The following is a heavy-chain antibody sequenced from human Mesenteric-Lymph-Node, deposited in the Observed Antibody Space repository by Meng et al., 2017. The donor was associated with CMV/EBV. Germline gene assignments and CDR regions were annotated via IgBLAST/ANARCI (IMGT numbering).Heavy chain of an antibody. CDR2: IWYDGSNK. Sequence: GGSLRLSCAASGFTFSSYGMHWVRQAPGKGLEWVAVIWYDGSNKYYADSVKGRFTISRDNSKNTLYLQMNSLRAEDTAVYYCARDKGRVGATDFDYWGQGTLVTVSS. CDR1: GFTFSSYG. CDR3: ARDKGRVGATDFDY. D-gene: IGHD1-26*01. J-gene: IGHJ4*02. V-gene: IGHV3-33*01.